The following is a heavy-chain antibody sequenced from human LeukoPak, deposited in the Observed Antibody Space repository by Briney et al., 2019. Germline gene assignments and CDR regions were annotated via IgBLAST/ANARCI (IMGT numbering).Heavy chain of an antibody. CDR1: GFTFSNAW. Sequence: GGSLRLSCAASGFTFSNAWMSRVRQAPGKGLEWVGRIKSKTDGGTTDYAAPVKGRFTISRDNAKNSLYLQMNSLRAEDTAVYYCARDWGVAVDYWGQGTLVTVSS. V-gene: IGHV3-15*01. J-gene: IGHJ4*02. D-gene: IGHD3-10*01. CDR3: ARDWGVAVDY. CDR2: IKSKTDGGTT.